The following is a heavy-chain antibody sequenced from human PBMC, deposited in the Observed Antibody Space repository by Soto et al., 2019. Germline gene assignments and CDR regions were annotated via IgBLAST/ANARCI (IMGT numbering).Heavy chain of an antibody. CDR3: AKDTVGYSGPPVGAFDI. V-gene: IGHV3-23*01. D-gene: IGHD5-12*01. J-gene: IGHJ3*02. CDR2: ISGSGGST. CDR1: GFTFSSYA. Sequence: GGSLRLSCAASGFTFSSYAMSWVRQAPGKGLEWVSAISGSGGSTYYADSVKGRFTISRDNSKNTLYLQMNSLRAEDTAVYYCAKDTVGYSGPPVGAFDIWGQGTMVTVSS.